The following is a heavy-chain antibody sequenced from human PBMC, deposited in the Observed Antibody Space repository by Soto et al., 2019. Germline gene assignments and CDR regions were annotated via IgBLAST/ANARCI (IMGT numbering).Heavy chain of an antibody. CDR2: ISAYNGNT. J-gene: IGHJ4*02. CDR1: GYTFTSYG. Sequence: EASVKVSCKASGYTFTSYGLSWVRQAPGQGLEWMGWISAYNGNTNYVQSLQDRVSMTRDTSTSTVYMELRSLRSDDTAVYYCVREIESSGGGISFAYWGQGTPVTVSS. CDR3: VREIESSGGGISFAY. V-gene: IGHV1-18*04. D-gene: IGHD1-1*01.